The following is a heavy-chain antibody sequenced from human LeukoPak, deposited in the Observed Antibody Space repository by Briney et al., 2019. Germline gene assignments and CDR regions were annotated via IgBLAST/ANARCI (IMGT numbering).Heavy chain of an antibody. CDR2: VSVDGTST. CDR3: AVIVVVTASTAFDI. V-gene: IGHV3-74*01. CDR1: GFTFTNHW. Sequence: GGSLRLSCTASGFTFTNHWMHWVRQAPWKGLEWVSYVSVDGTSTTYADSVKGRFTISRDNAKNTLYLQMNSLRAEDTAVYYCAVIVVVTASTAFDIWGQGTMVTVSS. J-gene: IGHJ3*02. D-gene: IGHD2-21*02.